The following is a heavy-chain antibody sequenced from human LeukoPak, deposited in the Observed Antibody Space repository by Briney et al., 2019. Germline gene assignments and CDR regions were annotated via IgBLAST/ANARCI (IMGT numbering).Heavy chain of an antibody. CDR3: ARVDTAMVNWVIDY. D-gene: IGHD5-18*01. CDR1: GGSISSSNW. J-gene: IGHJ4*02. Sequence: PSGTLSLTCAVSGGSISSSNWWSWVRPPPGKGLEWIGEIYHSGSTNYNPSLKSRVTISVDTSKNQFSLKLSSVTAADTAVYYCARVDTAMVNWVIDYWGQGTLVTVSS. CDR2: IYHSGST. V-gene: IGHV4-4*02.